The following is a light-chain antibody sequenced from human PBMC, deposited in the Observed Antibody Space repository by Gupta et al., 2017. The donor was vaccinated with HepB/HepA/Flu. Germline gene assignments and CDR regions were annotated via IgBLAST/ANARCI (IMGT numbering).Light chain of an antibody. CDR2: DAS. V-gene: IGKV1-9*01. CDR3: QQLKSSPIT. J-gene: IGKJ4*01. CDR1: QDISTY. Sequence: DIQLTQSPSFLSASVGDRVTITCRASQDISTYLGWYQQKPGKAPKFLIYDASTLQSGVPSRFSGSGSGTEFTLTIRSLQPEDFATYYCQQLKSSPITFGRGTKVEIK.